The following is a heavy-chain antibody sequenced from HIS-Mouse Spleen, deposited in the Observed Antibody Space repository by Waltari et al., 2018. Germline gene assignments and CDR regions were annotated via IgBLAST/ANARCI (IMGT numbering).Heavy chain of an antibody. CDR1: GGSVSSTSYY. CDR2: IYYSGST. D-gene: IGHD6-13*01. Sequence: QLQLQESGPGLVKPSETLSLTCTGSGGSVSSTSYYRVWIRQPPGKGLEWIGSIYYSGSTYYNPSLKSRVTISVDTSKNQFSLKLSSVTAADTAVYYCAREIPYSSSWYDWYFDLWGRGTLVTVSS. V-gene: IGHV4-39*07. J-gene: IGHJ2*01. CDR3: AREIPYSSSWYDWYFDL.